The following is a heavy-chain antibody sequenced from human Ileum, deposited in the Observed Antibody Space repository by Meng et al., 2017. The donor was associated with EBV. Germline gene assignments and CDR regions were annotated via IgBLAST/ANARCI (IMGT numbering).Heavy chain of an antibody. J-gene: IGHJ4*02. D-gene: IGHD3-10*01. CDR3: AKGTPGRRYAEN. Sequence: QVQLVQSGVEVKKPXXXXKXSCKASGYSFTHHGITWVRQAPGQGLEWMGWISTYNGNTNYAQKLQGRVTMTTDTSTSTVYMEVRSLRSDDAGVYYCAKGTPGRRYAENWGQGTLVTVSS. CDR2: ISTYNGNT. V-gene: IGHV1-18*04. CDR1: GYSFTHHG.